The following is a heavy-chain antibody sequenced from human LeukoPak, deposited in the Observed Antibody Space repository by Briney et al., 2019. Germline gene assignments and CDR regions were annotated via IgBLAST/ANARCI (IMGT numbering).Heavy chain of an antibody. Sequence: GGSLRLSCAASGFTFSDYYMSWIRQAPGKGLEWVSYISSSGSTIYYADSVKGRFTISRDNAKNSLYLQMNSLRAEDTAVHYCARDNNYYDSSGYYYVGDDYWGQGTLVTVSS. J-gene: IGHJ4*02. D-gene: IGHD3-22*01. CDR3: ARDNNYYDSSGYYYVGDDY. V-gene: IGHV3-11*01. CDR2: ISSSGSTI. CDR1: GFTFSDYY.